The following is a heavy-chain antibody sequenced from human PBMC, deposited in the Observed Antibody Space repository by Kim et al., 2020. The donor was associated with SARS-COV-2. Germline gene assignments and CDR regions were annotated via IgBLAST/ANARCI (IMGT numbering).Heavy chain of an antibody. CDR3: ARGPRVLLYGSGSYSPYYG. J-gene: IGHJ6*01. Sequence: SETLSLTCAVYGGSFSGYYWSWIRQPPGKGLEWIGEINHSGSTNYNPSLKSRVTISVDTSKNQFSLKLSSVTAADTAVYYCARGPRVLLYGSGSYSPYYG. D-gene: IGHD3-10*01. CDR2: INHSGST. CDR1: GGSFSGYY. V-gene: IGHV4-34*01.